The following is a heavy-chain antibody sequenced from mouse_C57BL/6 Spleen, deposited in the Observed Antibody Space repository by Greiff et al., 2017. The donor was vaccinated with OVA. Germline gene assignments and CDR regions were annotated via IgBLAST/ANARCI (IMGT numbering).Heavy chain of an antibody. Sequence: EVMLVESGGGLVQPKGSLKLSCAASGFSFNTYAMNWVRQAPGKGLEWVARIRSKSNNYATYYADSVKDRFTISRDDSESMLYLQMNNLKTEDTAMYYCVRHTVIRDAMDYWGQGTSVTVSS. CDR2: IRSKSNNYAT. V-gene: IGHV10-1*01. D-gene: IGHD1-1*01. J-gene: IGHJ4*01. CDR1: GFSFNTYA. CDR3: VRHTVIRDAMDY.